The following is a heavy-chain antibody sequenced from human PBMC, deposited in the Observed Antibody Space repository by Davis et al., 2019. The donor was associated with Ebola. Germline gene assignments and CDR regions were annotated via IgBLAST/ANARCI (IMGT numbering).Heavy chain of an antibody. CDR1: GFTFSSYA. V-gene: IGHV3-23*01. CDR2: ISGSGGST. J-gene: IGHJ6*02. Sequence: GESLKISCAASGFTFSSYAMSWVRQAPGKGLEWVSAISGSGGSTYYADSVKGRFTISRDNSKNTLYLQMNSLRAEDTAVYYCARATLDTAMAHQKSGMDVWGQGTTVTVSS. D-gene: IGHD5-18*01. CDR3: ARATLDTAMAHQKSGMDV.